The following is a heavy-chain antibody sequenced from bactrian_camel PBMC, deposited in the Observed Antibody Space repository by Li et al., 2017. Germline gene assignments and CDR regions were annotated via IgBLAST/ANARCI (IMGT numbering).Heavy chain of an antibody. CDR1: GDIYGGRC. CDR2: ITTIGTE. V-gene: IGHV3S55*01. D-gene: IGHD1*01. J-gene: IGHJ4*01. Sequence: QVQLVESGGGSVQAGGSLQLSCVRSGDIYGGRCMAWFRQAPGKEREEVARITTIGTEWYADSVKGRFTISGDDRKRSLYLQMNSLKAEDTAMYYCAADLIRSERARCKFDAFGQGTQVTVS.